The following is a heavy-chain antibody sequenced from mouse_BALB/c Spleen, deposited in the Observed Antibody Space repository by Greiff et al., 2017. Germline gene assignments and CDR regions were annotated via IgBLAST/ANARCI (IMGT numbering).Heavy chain of an antibody. J-gene: IGHJ3*01. D-gene: IGHD2-10*01. CDR3: TRSYYGNYAWFAY. V-gene: IGHV1S81*02. CDR2: INPSNGGT. Sequence: VQLQQSGPELVKPGASVKLSCKASGYTFTSYYMYWVKQRPGQGLEWIGGINPSNGGTNFNEKFKSKATLTVDKSSSTAYMQLSSLTSEDSAVYYCTRSYYGNYAWFAYWGQGTLVTVSA. CDR1: GYTFTSYY.